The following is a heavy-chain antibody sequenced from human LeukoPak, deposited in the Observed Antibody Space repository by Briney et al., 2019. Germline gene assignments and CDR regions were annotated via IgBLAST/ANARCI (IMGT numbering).Heavy chain of an antibody. CDR2: FDPEDGET. Sequence: ASVKVSCKVSGYTLTELSMHWVRQAPGKGLEWMGGFDPEDGETIYAQKFQGRVTMTEDTSTDTAYMELSSLRSEDTAVYYCATDFLRFPKYYFDYWGQGTLVTVSS. J-gene: IGHJ4*02. CDR3: ATDFLRFPKYYFDY. CDR1: GYTLTELS. V-gene: IGHV1-24*01. D-gene: IGHD3-3*01.